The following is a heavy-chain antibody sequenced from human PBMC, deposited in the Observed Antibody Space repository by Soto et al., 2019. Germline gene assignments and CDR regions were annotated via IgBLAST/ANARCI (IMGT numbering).Heavy chain of an antibody. Sequence: QVQLVESGGGVVQPGRSLRLSCAASGFTFSNYAMHWVRQAPGKGLEWVAVVSYDGGIKYYADSVRGRFTISRDSSRNTVYLQMNSLRAEDTSVYYCARGWDYWCQGALVTVSS. V-gene: IGHV3-30-3*01. CDR2: VSYDGGIK. CDR1: GFTFSNYA. J-gene: IGHJ4*02. CDR3: ARGWDY.